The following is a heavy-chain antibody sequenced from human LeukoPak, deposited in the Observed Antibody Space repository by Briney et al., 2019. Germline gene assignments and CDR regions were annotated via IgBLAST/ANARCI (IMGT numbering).Heavy chain of an antibody. CDR2: IYSGGST. V-gene: IGHV3-66*01. J-gene: IGHJ4*02. CDR1: GFTVSSNY. Sequence: GGSLRLSCAASGFTVSSNYMSWVRQAPGKGLEWVSVIYSGGSTYYADSVKGRFTISRDNSKNTLYLQMNSLRAEDTAVYYCARDNSLGERGVIIGYWGQGTLVTVSS. D-gene: IGHD3-10*01. CDR3: ARDNSLGERGVIIGY.